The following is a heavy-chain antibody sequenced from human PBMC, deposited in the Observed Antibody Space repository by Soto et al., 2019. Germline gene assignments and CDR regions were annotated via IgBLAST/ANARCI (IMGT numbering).Heavy chain of an antibody. CDR1: GGSISSSSYY. D-gene: IGHD3-22*01. Sequence: SETLSLTCTVSGGSISSSSYYWGWIRQPPGKGLEWIGSIYYSGSTYYNPSLKSRVTISVDTSKNQFSLKLSSVTAADTAVYYCARTGYNYYDSSGPGYWGQGTLVTVSS. CDR2: IYYSGST. J-gene: IGHJ4*02. CDR3: ARTGYNYYDSSGPGY. V-gene: IGHV4-39*01.